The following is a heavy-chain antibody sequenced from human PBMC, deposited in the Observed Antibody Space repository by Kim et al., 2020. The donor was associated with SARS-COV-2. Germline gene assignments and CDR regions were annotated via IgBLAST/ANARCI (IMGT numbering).Heavy chain of an antibody. V-gene: IGHV4-31*03. Sequence: SETLSLTCTVSGGSISSGGYYWSWIRQHPGKGLEWIGYIYYSGSTYYNPSLKSRVTISVDTSKNQFSLKLSSVTAADTAVYYCASAPFDYYDSSGYYYYFDYWGQGTLVTVSS. CDR2: IYYSGST. CDR3: ASAPFDYYDSSGYYYYFDY. CDR1: GGSISSGGYY. D-gene: IGHD3-22*01. J-gene: IGHJ4*02.